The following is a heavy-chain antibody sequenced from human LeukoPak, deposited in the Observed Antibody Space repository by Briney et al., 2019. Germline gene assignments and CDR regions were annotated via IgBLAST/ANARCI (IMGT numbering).Heavy chain of an antibody. Sequence: GGSLRLSCAASGFTFSSYGMHWVRQAPGKGLEWVALIRYDGSNEYYADSVRGRFTISRDDSKNTLYVQMNSLRAEDTAVYYCARDSSTYYYGSGSYGGSVDYWGQGTLVTVSS. D-gene: IGHD3-10*01. J-gene: IGHJ4*02. V-gene: IGHV3-30*02. CDR1: GFTFSSYG. CDR3: ARDSSTYYYGSGSYGGSVDY. CDR2: IRYDGSNE.